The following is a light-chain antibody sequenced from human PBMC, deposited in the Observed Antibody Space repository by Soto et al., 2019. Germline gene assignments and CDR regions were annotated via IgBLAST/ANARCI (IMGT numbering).Light chain of an antibody. J-gene: IGKJ1*01. CDR2: QPS. CDR1: QYINTR. V-gene: IGKV3-11*01. Sequence: EIVLTQSQATLSSFPGDRVTLSCRASQYINTRLAWYQHRPGQAPRLLIYQPSIRAAGIPARFSASGTGTDFTLTISDGQPEDFAVYYCHQRQSWPRKFGQGTKV. CDR3: HQRQSWPRK.